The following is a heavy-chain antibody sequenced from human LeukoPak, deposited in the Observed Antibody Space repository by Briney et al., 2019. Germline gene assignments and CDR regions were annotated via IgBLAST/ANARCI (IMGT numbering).Heavy chain of an antibody. J-gene: IGHJ6*03. D-gene: IGHD7-27*01. CDR1: GYTFTSYY. Sequence: ASVKVSCKASGYTFTSYYMHWVRQAPGLGLEWMGIINPSGGSTSYAQKFQGRVTMTRDMSTSTVYMELSSLRSEDTAVYYCARSTGEFFGGYYYMDVWGKGTTVTVSS. V-gene: IGHV1-46*01. CDR2: INPSGGST. CDR3: ARSTGEFFGGYYYMDV.